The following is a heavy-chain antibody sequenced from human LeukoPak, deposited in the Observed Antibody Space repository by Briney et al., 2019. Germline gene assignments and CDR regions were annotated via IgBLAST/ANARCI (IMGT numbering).Heavy chain of an antibody. Sequence: PGGSLRLSCAASGFIFSTYWMSWVRQAPGKGLEWVSAISGSGDGTYYADSVKGRFTISRDTSKNTLYLQMNSLRAEDTAVYYCAKTVAPASYFYGMDVWGQGTTVTVSS. J-gene: IGHJ6*02. CDR1: GFIFSTYW. CDR2: ISGSGDGT. CDR3: AKTVAPASYFYGMDV. D-gene: IGHD2-2*01. V-gene: IGHV3-23*01.